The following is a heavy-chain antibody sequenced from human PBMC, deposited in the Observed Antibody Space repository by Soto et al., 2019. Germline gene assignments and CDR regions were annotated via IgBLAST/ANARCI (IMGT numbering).Heavy chain of an antibody. D-gene: IGHD6-19*01. J-gene: IGHJ4*02. V-gene: IGHV3-30*18. CDR2: VSHDGINT. Sequence: VQLVESGGGVVQPGRSLRLSCAASGFTFSDYAMHWVRHAPGNGLEWVAFVSHDGINTHYADSVKGLFTISRDSSKHTVSLEMTSLRAEDTAVYYCAKGGRQWLVTSDFNYWGQGALVTVSS. CDR1: GFTFSDYA. CDR3: AKGGRQWLVTSDFNY.